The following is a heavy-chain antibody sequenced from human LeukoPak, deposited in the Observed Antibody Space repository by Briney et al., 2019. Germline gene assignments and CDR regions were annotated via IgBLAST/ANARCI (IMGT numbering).Heavy chain of an antibody. Sequence: SETLSLTCAVYGGSFSGYYWSWIRQPPGEGLEWIGEINHSGSTNYNPSLKSRVTISVDTSKNQFSLKLSSVTAADTAVYYCARLCSSTSCYAGVGDAFDIWGQGTMVTVSS. CDR1: GGSFSGYY. D-gene: IGHD2-2*01. J-gene: IGHJ3*02. CDR3: ARLCSSTSCYAGVGDAFDI. V-gene: IGHV4-34*01. CDR2: INHSGST.